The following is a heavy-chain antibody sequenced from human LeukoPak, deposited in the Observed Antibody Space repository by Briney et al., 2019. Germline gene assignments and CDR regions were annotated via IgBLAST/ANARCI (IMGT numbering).Heavy chain of an antibody. J-gene: IGHJ4*02. CDR1: GFAFSAYA. CDR2: ISGSISGSGGST. Sequence: GASLRLSCAASGFAFSAYAMSWVRQAPGKGLEWVSAISGSISGSGGSTYYADSVKGRFTISRDNSKNTLFLQLNSPRAEDTAVYYCAKEGIAVASFDYWGQGTLVTVSS. D-gene: IGHD6-19*01. CDR3: AKEGIAVASFDY. V-gene: IGHV3-23*01.